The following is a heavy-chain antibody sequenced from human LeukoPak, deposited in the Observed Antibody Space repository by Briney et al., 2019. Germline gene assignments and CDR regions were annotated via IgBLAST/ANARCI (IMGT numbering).Heavy chain of an antibody. CDR1: GFTFSSYA. CDR3: AGQNYDFWSGYHDY. V-gene: IGHV3-23*01. J-gene: IGHJ4*02. CDR2: ISGSGGST. Sequence: GGSLRLSCAASGFTFSSYAMSWVRQAPGKGLEWVSAISGSGGSTYYADSAKGRFTISRDNSKNTLYLQMNSLRAEDTAVYYCAGQNYDFWSGYHDYWGQGTLVTVSS. D-gene: IGHD3-3*01.